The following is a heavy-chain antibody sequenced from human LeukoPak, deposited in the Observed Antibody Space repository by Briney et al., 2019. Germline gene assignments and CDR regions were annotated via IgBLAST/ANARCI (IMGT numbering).Heavy chain of an antibody. CDR3: ASHEWSRYSPGYMDV. V-gene: IGHV3-30*02. J-gene: IGHJ6*03. Sequence: YPGGSLRLSCAASGFTFSSYGMHWVRQAPGKGLEWVAFIRYDGSNKYYADSVKGRFTISRDNSKNTLYLQMNSLRAEDTAVYYCASHEWSRYSPGYMDVWGKGTTVTVSS. CDR1: GFTFSSYG. CDR2: IRYDGSNK. D-gene: IGHD3-3*01.